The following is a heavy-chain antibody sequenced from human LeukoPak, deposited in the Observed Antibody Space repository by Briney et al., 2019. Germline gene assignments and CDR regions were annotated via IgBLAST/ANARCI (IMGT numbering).Heavy chain of an antibody. D-gene: IGHD3-22*01. V-gene: IGHV4-31*03. J-gene: IGHJ5*02. CDR3: ARGPFAPPTYYYDSSGYMFDP. CDR1: GGSISSGGYY. CDR2: IYYSGST. Sequence: SETLSLTCTVSGGSISSGGYYWSWIRQHPGKGLEWIGYIYYSGSTYYNPSLKSRVTISVDRSKNQFSLKLSSVTAADTAVYYCARGPFAPPTYYYDSSGYMFDPWGQGTLVTVSS.